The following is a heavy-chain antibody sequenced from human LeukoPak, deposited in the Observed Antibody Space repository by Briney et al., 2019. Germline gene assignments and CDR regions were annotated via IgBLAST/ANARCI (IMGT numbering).Heavy chain of an antibody. D-gene: IGHD2-2*01. CDR2: INHSGST. Sequence: PSETLSLTCAVYGGSFSGYYWSWIRQPPGKGLEWIGEINHSGSTNYNPSLKSRVTISVDTSKNQFSLKLSSVTAADTAVYYCARGRVPAASRYGMDVWGQGTTVTVSS. V-gene: IGHV4-34*01. CDR3: ARGRVPAASRYGMDV. CDR1: GGSFSGYY. J-gene: IGHJ6*02.